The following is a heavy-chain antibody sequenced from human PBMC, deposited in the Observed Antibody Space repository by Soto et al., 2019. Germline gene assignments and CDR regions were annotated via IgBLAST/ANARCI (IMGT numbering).Heavy chain of an antibody. CDR1: GFSSTNYA. Sequence: GGSLRLSCAASGFSSTNYAMNWVRLAPGKGLEWVSSITSSGATTFYADSVKGRFTISRDTSKNTIYLQMVSLRADDTAVYHCARSTKNFVFWSDLDVFDVGGKG. CDR3: ARSTKNFVFWSDLDVFDV. V-gene: IGHV3-23*01. J-gene: IGHJ3*01. CDR2: ITSSGATT. D-gene: IGHD3-3*01.